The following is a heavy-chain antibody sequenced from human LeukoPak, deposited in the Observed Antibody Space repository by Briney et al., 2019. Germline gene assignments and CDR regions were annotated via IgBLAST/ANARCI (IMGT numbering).Heavy chain of an antibody. J-gene: IGHJ4*02. Sequence: PGGSLRLSCAASGFAFSTYWMDWVRQAPGKGPEWVGNINQDGSVKHYVDSVRGRFTISRDNARNSVYLQMSALRVEDTAVHYCTRDFVFWGQGSLVTASS. CDR3: TRDFVF. CDR1: GFAFSTYW. CDR2: INQDGSVK. D-gene: IGHD3-3*01. V-gene: IGHV3-7*01.